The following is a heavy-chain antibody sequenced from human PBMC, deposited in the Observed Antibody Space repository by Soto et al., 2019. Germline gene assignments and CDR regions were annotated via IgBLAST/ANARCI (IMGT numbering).Heavy chain of an antibody. V-gene: IGHV3-23*01. CDR1: GFTFSSYA. CDR2: ISGSGGST. Sequence: EVQLLESGGGLVQPGGSLRLSCAASGFTFSSYAMSWVRQAPGKGLEWVSAISGSGGSTYYADSVKGRFTISRDNSKNTLYLQMNSLRAEDTAVYYCANSVGWPYYCDYWGQGTLVTVSS. D-gene: IGHD2-15*01. J-gene: IGHJ4*02. CDR3: ANSVGWPYYCDY.